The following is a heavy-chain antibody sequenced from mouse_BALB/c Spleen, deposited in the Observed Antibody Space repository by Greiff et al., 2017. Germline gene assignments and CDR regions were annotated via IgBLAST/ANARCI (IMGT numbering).Heavy chain of an antibody. V-gene: IGHV5-4*02. J-gene: IGHJ3*01. D-gene: IGHD1-2*01. Sequence: VMLVESGGGLVKPGGSLKLSCAASGFTFSDYYMYWVRQTPEKRLEWVATISDGGSYTYYPDSVKGRFTISRDNAKNNLYLQMSSLKSEDTAMYYCARDGYATAPPFAYWGQGTLVTVSA. CDR1: GFTFSDYY. CDR3: ARDGYATAPPFAY. CDR2: ISDGGSYT.